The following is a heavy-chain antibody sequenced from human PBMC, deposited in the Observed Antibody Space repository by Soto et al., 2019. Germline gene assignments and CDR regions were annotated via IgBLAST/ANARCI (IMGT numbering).Heavy chain of an antibody. V-gene: IGHV3-23*01. CDR3: AKATAPSGGAFDI. Sequence: PWGTLRLGCAASGLRCRSSDMSWVRQAPGKGLEWVSTILVGGSTHYEDSVTGRFTISRDTSKNTVFLQMNSLTAADTAVYYCAKATAPSGGAFDICGQGTMVTVSS. D-gene: IGHD1-1*01. CDR2: ILVGGST. CDR1: GLRCRSSD. J-gene: IGHJ3*02.